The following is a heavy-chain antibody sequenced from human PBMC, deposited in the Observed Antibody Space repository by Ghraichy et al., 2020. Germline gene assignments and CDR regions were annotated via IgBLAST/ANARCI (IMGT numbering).Heavy chain of an antibody. CDR1: GFTFSSYA. Sequence: GGSLRLSCAASGFTFSSYAMSWVRQAPGKGLEWVSVISHNGAITYYADSVKGRFTISRDNSKNTLYLQMNSLRAEDTAVFYCAKDRSVYGDYPYYFDYWGQGTLVTVSS. V-gene: IGHV3-23*01. CDR2: ISHNGAIT. J-gene: IGHJ4*02. D-gene: IGHD4-17*01. CDR3: AKDRSVYGDYPYYFDY.